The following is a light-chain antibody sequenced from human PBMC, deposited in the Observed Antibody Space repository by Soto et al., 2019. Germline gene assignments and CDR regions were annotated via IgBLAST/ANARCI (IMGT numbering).Light chain of an antibody. CDR2: DVS. Sequence: QSALTQPASVSGSPGQSITISCTGTSSDVGRYNYVSWYQQHPGKAPKVMIYDVSYRPSGVSHRFSGSKSGNTASLTFSGLQAEDEGDYYCSSYTTSTTRVFGTGTKLTVL. CDR3: SSYTTSTTRV. V-gene: IGLV2-14*01. CDR1: SSDVGRYNY. J-gene: IGLJ1*01.